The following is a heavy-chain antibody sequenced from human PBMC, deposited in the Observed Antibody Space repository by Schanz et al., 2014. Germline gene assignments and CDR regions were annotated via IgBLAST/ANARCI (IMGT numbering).Heavy chain of an antibody. D-gene: IGHD2-2*01. CDR2: MTPHSGNT. V-gene: IGHV1-8*01. CDR1: GYTFTSFD. J-gene: IGHJ6*02. Sequence: QVQLVQSGAEVKKPGASVKVSCKASGYTFTSFDINWVRQATGQGLEWMGYMTPHSGNTGYAQKFQGRVKITADRSTSTAYMELSSLRSEDTAVYYCAREGCSSSSCFLHYGLDVWGQGTTVTVSS. CDR3: AREGCSSSSCFLHYGLDV.